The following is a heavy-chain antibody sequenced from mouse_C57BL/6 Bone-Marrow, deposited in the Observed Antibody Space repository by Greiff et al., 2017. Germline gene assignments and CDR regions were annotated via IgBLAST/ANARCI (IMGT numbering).Heavy chain of an antibody. CDR1: GYTFTSSG. CDR3: ARSGRWPPGGY. CDR2: IYPRSGNT. J-gene: IGHJ2*01. D-gene: IGHD2-3*01. V-gene: IGHV1-81*01. Sequence: QVQLQQSGAELARPGASVKLSCKASGYTFTSSGISWVKQRTGQGLEWIGEIYPRSGNTYYNEKFKGKATLTADKSSSTAYMELRSLTSEDSAVYFCARSGRWPPGGYWGQGTTLTVSS.